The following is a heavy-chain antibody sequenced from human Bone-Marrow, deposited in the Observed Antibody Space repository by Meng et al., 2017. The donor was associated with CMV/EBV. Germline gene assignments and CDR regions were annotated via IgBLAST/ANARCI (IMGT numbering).Heavy chain of an antibody. Sequence: ASVKVSCKASGYTFTSYGISWVRQAPGQGLEWIGWISAYNGNTNYAQKLQDRVTMTTDTSTSTAYMELRSLRSDDTAVYYCARDESNWGSGYYGMDVWGQGTTVTVSS. CDR2: ISAYNGNT. V-gene: IGHV1-18*01. CDR3: ARDESNWGSGYYGMDV. J-gene: IGHJ6*02. CDR1: GYTFTSYG. D-gene: IGHD7-27*01.